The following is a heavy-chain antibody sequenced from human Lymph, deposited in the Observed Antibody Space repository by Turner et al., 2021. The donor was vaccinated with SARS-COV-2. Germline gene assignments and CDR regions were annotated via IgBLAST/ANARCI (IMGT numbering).Heavy chain of an antibody. CDR2: ISYDGSNK. CDR1: GFTFSNYA. J-gene: IGHJ4*02. D-gene: IGHD3-10*01. Sequence: QVQLVESGGGVVQPGRSLRLSCTASGFTFSNYAMHWVRQAPGKGLEWVSLISYDGSNKYYADSVKGRFTISRDNSKNTLYLQMNSLRTEDTAVYYCAREMGSGSDYWGQGTLVTVSS. V-gene: IGHV3-30*04. CDR3: AREMGSGSDY.